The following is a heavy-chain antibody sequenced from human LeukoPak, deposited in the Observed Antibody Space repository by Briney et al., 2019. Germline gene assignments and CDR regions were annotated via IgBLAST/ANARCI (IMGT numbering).Heavy chain of an antibody. D-gene: IGHD3-9*01. CDR1: GFTFSAYW. J-gene: IGHJ4*02. V-gene: IGHV3-74*01. CDR2: VNREGTTT. Sequence: GGSLTPSCAASGFTFSAYWMHWVRQVPGKGLVWVSRVNREGTTTIYADSVKGRFTISRDNGKNTLYLQMNSLRAEDTAVYYCARDSDWLLFDYWGQGTLVTVSS. CDR3: ARDSDWLLFDY.